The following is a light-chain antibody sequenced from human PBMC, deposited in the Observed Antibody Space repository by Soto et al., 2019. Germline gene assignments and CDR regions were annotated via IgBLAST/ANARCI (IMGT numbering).Light chain of an antibody. Sequence: DIQMTQSPPSLSASVGDRVTITCRASQDIRNFVAWYQQKPGKAPKLLIYAASTLQSGVPSRFSGSGSGTDFTLTINSLQPEDVATYSCQKSSSVPVFGPGTKVEI. V-gene: IGKV1-27*01. J-gene: IGKJ3*01. CDR3: QKSSSVPV. CDR2: AAS. CDR1: QDIRNF.